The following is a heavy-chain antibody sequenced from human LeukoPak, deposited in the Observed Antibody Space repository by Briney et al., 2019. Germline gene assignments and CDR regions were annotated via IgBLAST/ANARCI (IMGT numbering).Heavy chain of an antibody. J-gene: IGHJ4*02. CDR1: GFTFTGHY. CDR2: INGNRGAT. V-gene: IGHV1-2*02. CDR3: ARDFSWGVDY. D-gene: IGHD3-10*01. Sequence: ASVKVSCKASGFTFTGHYMHWVRQAPGQGLEWMGWINGNRGATNYARNFQDRVTLTRDTSISTVYMELSRLRIDDTAVYYCARDFSWGVDYWGQGTLVTVSS.